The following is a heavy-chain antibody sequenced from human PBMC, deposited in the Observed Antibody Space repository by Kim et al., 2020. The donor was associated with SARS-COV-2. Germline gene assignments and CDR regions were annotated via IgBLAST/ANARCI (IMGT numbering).Heavy chain of an antibody. CDR2: IDPSGGTT. J-gene: IGHJ6*02. CDR3: ARGGYCSSTSCYPYYHYYGMDV. V-gene: IGHV1-46*01. D-gene: IGHD2-2*01. CDR1: GYTFTSYY. Sequence: ASVKVSCKASGYTFTSYYFHWVRQAPGQGLEWMGMIDPSGGTTSYAQKFQGRVTMTRDTSTSTVYMELSSLRSEDTALYFCARGGYCSSTSCYPYYHYYGMDVWGQGITVTVSS.